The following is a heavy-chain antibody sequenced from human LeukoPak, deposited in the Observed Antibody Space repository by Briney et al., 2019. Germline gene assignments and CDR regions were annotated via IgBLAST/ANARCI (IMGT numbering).Heavy chain of an antibody. CDR3: ARDSRAGSLFAY. CDR2: ISYSGST. Sequence: SETLSLTCTVSGGSISGYYWSWIRQPPGKGLEWVGYISYSGSTNYKPSLKSRVTISVDTSKNQFSLKLSSVTAADTAIYYCARDSRAGSLFAYWGQGTLVTVSS. J-gene: IGHJ4*02. V-gene: IGHV4-59*01. D-gene: IGHD6-19*01. CDR1: GGSISGYY.